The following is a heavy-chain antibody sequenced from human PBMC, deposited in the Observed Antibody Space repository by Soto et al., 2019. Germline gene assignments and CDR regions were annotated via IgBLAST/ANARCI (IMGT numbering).Heavy chain of an antibody. CDR3: ARSEEDSDYYYYGMDV. J-gene: IGHJ6*02. Sequence: PSQTLSLTCVGSGDTVSSNSVAWNWVRQSPSRGLGWLGRTYYRSRWYSDYAVSVRSRIDINADTSKNQVSLQLNSATPEDTAVYYCARSEEDSDYYYYGMDVWGQGTTVTVSS. D-gene: IGHD2-15*01. CDR1: GDTVSSNSVA. CDR2: TYYRSRWYS. V-gene: IGHV6-1*01.